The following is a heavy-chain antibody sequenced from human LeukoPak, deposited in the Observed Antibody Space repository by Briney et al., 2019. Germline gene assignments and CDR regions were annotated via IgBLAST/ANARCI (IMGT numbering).Heavy chain of an antibody. CDR1: GFIASSNY. CDR2: IYSGGTT. Sequence: GGSLRLSCVVSGFIASSNYMSWVRQAPGKGLEWISLIYSGGTTHCADSVMGRFTISRDNSKTTLFLQMNSLKAEDTAVYYCATGGRSGVALEQWGQGTLVTVSS. V-gene: IGHV3-53*01. CDR3: ATGGRSGVALEQ. J-gene: IGHJ4*02. D-gene: IGHD3-3*01.